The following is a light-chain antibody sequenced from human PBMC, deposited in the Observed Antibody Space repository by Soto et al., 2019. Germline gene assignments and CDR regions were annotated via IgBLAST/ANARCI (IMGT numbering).Light chain of an antibody. CDR1: SNDFGGYNF. J-gene: IGLJ1*01. Sequence: QLDLTQSESASGVALQSVTISYNGTSNDFGGYNFVSLYQQHPGKAPKLMIFEVSKRPSGVPDRFSGSKSGSTASLTVSGLQADDEADYYCSSYPANHTYYAFRPGTKVTLL. V-gene: IGLV2-8*01. CDR2: EVS. CDR3: SSYPANHTYYA.